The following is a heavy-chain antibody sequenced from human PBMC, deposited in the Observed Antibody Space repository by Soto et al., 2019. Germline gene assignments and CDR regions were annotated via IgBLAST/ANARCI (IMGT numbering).Heavy chain of an antibody. Sequence: SETLSLTCSVSGGTITSGRSSLNWIRQSPGKGLEWIAYIYHSGSTYYNPSLKSRVTISVDRSENQFSLKLTSVTAADTAVYYCVRESVASGPNYFDTWGPGTLVTVSS. CDR3: VRESVASGPNYFDT. D-gene: IGHD6-6*01. V-gene: IGHV4-30-2*06. CDR2: IYHSGST. CDR1: GGTITSGRSS. J-gene: IGHJ5*02.